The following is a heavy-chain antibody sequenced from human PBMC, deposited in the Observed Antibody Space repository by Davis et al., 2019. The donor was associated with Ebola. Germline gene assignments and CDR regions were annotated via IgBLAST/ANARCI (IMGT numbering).Heavy chain of an antibody. CDR2: ISSSSSYI. CDR1: GFTFSSYS. Sequence: GGSLRLSCAASGFTFSSYSMNWVRQAPGKGLEWVSSISSSSSYIYYADSVKGRFTISRDNAKNSLYLQMNSLRAEDTAVYYCARWYYDFWSGYGTQIYYYYMDVWGKGTTVTVSS. D-gene: IGHD3-3*01. CDR3: ARWYYDFWSGYGTQIYYYYMDV. V-gene: IGHV3-21*01. J-gene: IGHJ6*03.